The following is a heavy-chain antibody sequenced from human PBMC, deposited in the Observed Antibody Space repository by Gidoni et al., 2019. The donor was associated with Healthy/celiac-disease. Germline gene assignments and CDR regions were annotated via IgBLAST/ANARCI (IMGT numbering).Heavy chain of an antibody. CDR3: ARDPNYYDTHAFDI. CDR1: GGSISSGGYY. D-gene: IGHD3-22*01. CDR2: IYYSGST. Sequence: QVQLQESGPGLVKPSQTLSLPCTVSGGSISSGGYYWSWIRQHPEKGLEWIGYIYYSGSTYYNPSLKSRVTISVDTSKNQFSLKLSSVTAADTAVYYCARDPNYYDTHAFDIWGQGTMVTVSS. J-gene: IGHJ3*02. V-gene: IGHV4-31*03.